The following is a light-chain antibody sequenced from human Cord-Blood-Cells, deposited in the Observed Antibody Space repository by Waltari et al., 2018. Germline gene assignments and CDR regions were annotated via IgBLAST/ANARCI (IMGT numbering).Light chain of an antibody. Sequence: QSALTQPASVSGSPGQSITISCSCTSSDVGSDNRVSWFQQAPGQAPNLQIYEGYQQHPGKAPKLMIYGGRKRPSGVSNRFSGSKSGNTASLTISGLQAEDEADYYCCSYAGSSTWVFGGGTKLTVL. J-gene: IGLJ3*02. CDR2: GGR. CDR1: SSDVGSDNR. V-gene: IGLV2-23*01. CDR3: CSYAGSSTWV.